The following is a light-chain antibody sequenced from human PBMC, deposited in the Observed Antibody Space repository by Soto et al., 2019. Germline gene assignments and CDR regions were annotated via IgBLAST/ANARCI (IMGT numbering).Light chain of an antibody. V-gene: IGKV1-17*01. CDR2: AAS. CDR1: QSIRND. Sequence: DIQMTQSPSSLSASVGDRVTITCRASQSIRNDLGWYQQKSGKAPKRLIYAASTLQTGVPSRFSGSGSGREFTLTISSLQPEDFATYYCLPQNSYLALSFGGGTKVE. J-gene: IGKJ4*01. CDR3: LPQNSYLALS.